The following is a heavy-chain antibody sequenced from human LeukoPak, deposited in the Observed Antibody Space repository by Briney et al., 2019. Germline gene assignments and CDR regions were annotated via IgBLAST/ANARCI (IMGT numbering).Heavy chain of an antibody. D-gene: IGHD2-2*01. CDR3: ARESCSGTSCHFDY. V-gene: IGHV1-18*01. J-gene: IGHJ4*02. CDR2: ISAYHGNT. CDR1: GYTFTSHS. Sequence: ASVKVSCKASGYTFTSHSVSWVRQAPGQGLEWMGWISAYHGNTNYAQKVQGRVTMTTDTSTSTVYMEVRSLRSDDTAVYYCARESCSGTSCHFDYWGQGTLVTVSS.